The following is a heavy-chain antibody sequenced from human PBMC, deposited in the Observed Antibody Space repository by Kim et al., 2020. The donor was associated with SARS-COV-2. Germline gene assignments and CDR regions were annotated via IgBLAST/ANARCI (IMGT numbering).Heavy chain of an antibody. CDR3: VRGQSPITAVRGHVDPSKFDY. CDR1: GFRFNAFD. CDR2: IGSGGDT. D-gene: IGHD3-10*01. Sequence: GGSLRLSCAASGFRFNAFDMNWVRQVTGKGLEWVSTIGSGGDTYYGGSVKGRFTVSRENAQSSLFLQMNSLRAADTAVYYCVRGQSPITAVRGHVDPSKFDYWGQGILVVASP. J-gene: IGHJ4*02. V-gene: IGHV3-13*01.